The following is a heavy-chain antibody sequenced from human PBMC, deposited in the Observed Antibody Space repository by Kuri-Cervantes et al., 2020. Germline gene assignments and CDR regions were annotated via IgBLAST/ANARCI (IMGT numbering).Heavy chain of an antibody. V-gene: IGHV1-8*01. J-gene: IGHJ6*02. CDR3: ARVLEQVSDLDLSYYYYGMDV. Sequence: ASVKVSCKASGYTFTSYDINWVRQATGQGLEWMGWMNPNSGNTGYAQKFQGRVTMTRNTSISTAYMELSSLRSKDTAVYYCARVLEQVSDLDLSYYYYGMDVWGQGTTVTVSS. CDR2: MNPNSGNT. CDR1: GYTFTSYD. D-gene: IGHD2-21*01.